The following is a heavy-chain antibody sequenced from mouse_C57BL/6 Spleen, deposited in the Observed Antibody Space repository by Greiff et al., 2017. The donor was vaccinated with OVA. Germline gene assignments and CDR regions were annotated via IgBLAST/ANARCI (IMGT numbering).Heavy chain of an antibody. CDR2: IDPSDSYT. D-gene: IGHD2-1*01. V-gene: IGHV1-59*01. J-gene: IGHJ2*01. CDR3: ARSDGNYFFDY. CDR1: GYTFTSYW. Sequence: QVQLQQPGAELVRPGTSVKLSCKASGYTFTSYWMHWVKQRPGQGLEWIGVIDPSDSYTNYNQKFKGKATLTVDTSSSTAYMQLSSLTSEDSAVYCCARSDGNYFFDYWGQGTTLTVSS.